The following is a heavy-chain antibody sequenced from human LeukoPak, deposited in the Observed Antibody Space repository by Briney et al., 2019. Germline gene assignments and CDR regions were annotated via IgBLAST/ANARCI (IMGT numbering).Heavy chain of an antibody. J-gene: IGHJ4*02. Sequence: ASVKVSCKASGYTFTSYYIHWVRQAPGQGLEWMGVINPSGGSTSYAQKFQGRVTMTRDTSTSTVYMELSSLRSEDTAVYYCARNPDYYDSSGYLLDWGQGILVTVSS. CDR2: INPSGGST. CDR1: GYTFTSYY. CDR3: ARNPDYYDSSGYLLD. D-gene: IGHD3-22*01. V-gene: IGHV1-46*01.